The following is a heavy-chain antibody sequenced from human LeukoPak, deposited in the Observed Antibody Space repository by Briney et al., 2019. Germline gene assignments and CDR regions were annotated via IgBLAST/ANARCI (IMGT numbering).Heavy chain of an antibody. J-gene: IGHJ4*02. CDR1: GGSIRSGSFY. D-gene: IGHD3-3*01. V-gene: IGHV4-61*01. CDR2: IYYTRNT. Sequence: SETLSLTCTVSGGSIRSGSFYWTWIRQHPGKGLEWIGHIYYTRNTVYNPSLKSRATILLDTSENQFSLKLRSVTTADTAVYYCARYRPSESRSGEVTSLDYWGQGTLVTVSS. CDR3: ARYRPSESRSGEVTSLDY.